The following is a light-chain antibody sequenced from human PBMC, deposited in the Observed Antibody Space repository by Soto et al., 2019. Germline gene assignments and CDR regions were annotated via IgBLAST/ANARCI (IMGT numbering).Light chain of an antibody. J-gene: IGKJ1*01. CDR2: KAS. V-gene: IGKV1-5*03. CDR3: HQRQSWPRT. CDR1: QTISSW. Sequence: DIQMTQSPSTLSGSVGDRVTITCRASQTISSWLAWYQQKPGKAPKLLIYKASTLKSGVPSRFSGSGSGTEFTLTISDVQPEDFAVYYCHQRQSWPRTFGQGTKVDI.